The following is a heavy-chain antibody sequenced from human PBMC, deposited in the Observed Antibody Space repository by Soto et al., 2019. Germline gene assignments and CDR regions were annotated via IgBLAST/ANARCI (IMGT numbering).Heavy chain of an antibody. CDR2: ISGSGGST. Sequence: GSLRLSCAASGFTFSSYAMSWVRQAPGKGLGWVSAISGSGGSTYYADSVKGRFTISRDNSKNTLYLQMNSLRAEDTAVYYCAKGGYYGSGSSDYWGQGTLVTVSS. D-gene: IGHD3-10*01. V-gene: IGHV3-23*01. J-gene: IGHJ4*02. CDR3: AKGGYYGSGSSDY. CDR1: GFTFSSYA.